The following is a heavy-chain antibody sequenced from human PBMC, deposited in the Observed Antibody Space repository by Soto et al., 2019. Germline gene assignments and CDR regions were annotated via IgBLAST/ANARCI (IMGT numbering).Heavy chain of an antibody. CDR1: GGSISSYY. CDR2: IYYSGST. D-gene: IGHD5-12*01. Sequence: SETLSLTCTVSGGSISSYYWSWIRQPPGKGLEWIGYIYYSGSTNYNPSLKSRVTISVDTSKNRFSLKLSSVTAADTAVYYCARVGYSGYDRGNWFDPWGQGTLVTVSS. V-gene: IGHV4-59*01. CDR3: ARVGYSGYDRGNWFDP. J-gene: IGHJ5*02.